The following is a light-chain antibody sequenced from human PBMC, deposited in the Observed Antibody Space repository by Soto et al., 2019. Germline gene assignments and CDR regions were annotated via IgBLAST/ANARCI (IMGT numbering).Light chain of an antibody. J-gene: IGLJ1*01. CDR2: EGI. V-gene: IGLV2-23*01. CDR3: CSYVGATTSV. CDR1: SNNIGGYNV. Sequence: QYAVTQPPSVSGAPGESITISCTGSSNNIGGYNVVSWYQQHPGTAAKVIIYEGIKRPSGVSDRFSGSMSGSTASLTISGLPDEDEADYYCCSYVGATTSVFGTGTKVTVL.